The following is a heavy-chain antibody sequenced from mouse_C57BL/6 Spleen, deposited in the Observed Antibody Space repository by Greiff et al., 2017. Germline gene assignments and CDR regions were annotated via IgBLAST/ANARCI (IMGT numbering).Heavy chain of an antibody. V-gene: IGHV1-26*01. CDR1: GYTFTDYY. J-gene: IGHJ1*03. CDR3: ARSDYDWDFDV. Sequence: EVQLQQSGPELVKPGASVKISCKASGYTFTDYYMHWVKQSHGKSLEWIGDINPNNGGTSYNQKFKGKATFTVDKSSSTAYMELRSLTSEDSAVYYCARSDYDWDFDVWGTGTTVTVSS. CDR2: INPNNGGT. D-gene: IGHD2-4*01.